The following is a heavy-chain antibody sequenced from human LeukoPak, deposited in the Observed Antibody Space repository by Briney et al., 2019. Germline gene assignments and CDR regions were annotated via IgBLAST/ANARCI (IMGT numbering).Heavy chain of an antibody. J-gene: IGHJ4*02. D-gene: IGHD3-16*02. Sequence: SETLSLTCTVSGGSISSYYWSWIRQPPGKGLEWIGEINHSGSTNYNPSLKSRVTISVDTSKNQFSLKLSSVTAADTAVYYCARGFPPYDYVWGSYRLYYFDYWGQGTLVTVSS. CDR2: INHSGST. CDR1: GGSISSYY. V-gene: IGHV4-34*01. CDR3: ARGFPPYDYVWGSYRLYYFDY.